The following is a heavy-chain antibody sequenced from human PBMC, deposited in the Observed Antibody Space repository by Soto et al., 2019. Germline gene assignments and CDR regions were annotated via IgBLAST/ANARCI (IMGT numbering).Heavy chain of an antibody. D-gene: IGHD5-18*01. Sequence: ASVKVSCKASGYTFTGYYMHWVRQAPGQGLEWMGWINPNSGGTNYAQKFQGWVTMTRDTSISTAYMELSRLRSDDTAVYNCAREKRGYGPRDDAFDTWGQGTMVTVS. J-gene: IGHJ3*02. CDR3: AREKRGYGPRDDAFDT. V-gene: IGHV1-2*04. CDR2: INPNSGGT. CDR1: GYTFTGYY.